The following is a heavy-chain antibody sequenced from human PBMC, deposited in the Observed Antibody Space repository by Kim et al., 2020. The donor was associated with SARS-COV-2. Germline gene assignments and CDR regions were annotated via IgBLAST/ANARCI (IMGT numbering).Heavy chain of an antibody. D-gene: IGHD3-9*01. J-gene: IGHJ4*02. CDR3: ARGNYDILTGYYDY. Sequence: GGSLRLSCAASGFTFSSYWMSWVRQAPGKGLEWVANIKQDGSEKYYVDSVKGRFTISRDNAKNSLYLQMNSLRAEDTAVYYCARGNYDILTGYYDYWGQGTLVTISS. CDR1: GFTFSSYW. CDR2: IKQDGSEK. V-gene: IGHV3-7*04.